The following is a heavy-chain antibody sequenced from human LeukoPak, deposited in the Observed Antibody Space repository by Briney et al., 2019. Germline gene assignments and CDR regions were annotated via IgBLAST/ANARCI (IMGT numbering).Heavy chain of an antibody. CDR2: ISYDGSNK. Sequence: PGGSLRLSCAASGFTFSSYGMHWVRQAPGKGLEWVAVISYDGSNKYYADSVKGRFTISRDNSKSTLYLQMNSLRAEDTAVYYCAKDWSSSYDYWGQGTLVTVSS. CDR3: AKDWSSSYDY. CDR1: GFTFSSYG. D-gene: IGHD6-13*01. V-gene: IGHV3-30*18. J-gene: IGHJ4*02.